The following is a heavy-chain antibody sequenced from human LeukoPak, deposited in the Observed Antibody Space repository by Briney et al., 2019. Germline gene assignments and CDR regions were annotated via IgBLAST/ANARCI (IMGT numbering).Heavy chain of an antibody. CDR2: INSDGSST. V-gene: IGHV3-74*01. D-gene: IGHD3-22*01. Sequence: GGSLRLSCAASGFTFSSYWMHWVRQAPGKGLVWVSRINSDGSSTSYADSVKGRFTISRDNAKNTLYLQMNSPRAEDTAVYYCARGDSSGYYSHRDYYYYMDVWGKGTTVTVSS. J-gene: IGHJ6*03. CDR3: ARGDSSGYYSHRDYYYYMDV. CDR1: GFTFSSYW.